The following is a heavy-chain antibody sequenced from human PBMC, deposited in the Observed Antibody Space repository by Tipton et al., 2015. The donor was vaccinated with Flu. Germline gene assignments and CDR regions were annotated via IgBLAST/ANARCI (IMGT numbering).Heavy chain of an antibody. CDR1: GDSIGSNYF. V-gene: IGHV4-38-2*02. CDR3: ARDTYYYDTSGRTVDY. J-gene: IGHJ4*02. D-gene: IGHD3-22*01. CDR2: IHRSGNT. Sequence: TLSLTCSVSGDSIGSNYFWGWIRQPPGKGLEWIANIHRSGNTYHNPSLKSRVTISVDTSKNQFSLRLTSVTAADTAVYYCARDTYYYDTSGRTVDYWGQGALVTVSS.